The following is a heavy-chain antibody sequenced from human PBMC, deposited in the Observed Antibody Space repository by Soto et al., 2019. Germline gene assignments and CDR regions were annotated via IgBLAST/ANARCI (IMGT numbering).Heavy chain of an antibody. D-gene: IGHD3-10*01. CDR1: GFNFRMYE. V-gene: IGHV3-48*03. CDR3: AQYGTSGDW. Sequence: GGSLRLSCQASGFNFRMYEMHWVRKAPGKGLEWVSYISSSGLTTYYADSAEGRFTISRDNAKDSLYLHLNSLRVGDTAVYYCAQYGTSGDWWGLGTQVTVSS. CDR2: ISSSGLTT. J-gene: IGHJ5*01.